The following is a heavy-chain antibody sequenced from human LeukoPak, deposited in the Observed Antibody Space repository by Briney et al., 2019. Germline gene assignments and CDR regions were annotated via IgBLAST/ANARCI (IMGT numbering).Heavy chain of an antibody. J-gene: IGHJ4*02. Sequence: GGSLRLSCAASGFSFSGYGMSWVRQAPGKGLEWVSAISGSGGSTYYADSVKGRFTISRDNSKNTLYLQMNGLRAVDTALYYCAKGGDYYGSGSYIDYWGQGALVTVSS. CDR2: ISGSGGST. CDR3: AKGGDYYGSGSYIDY. CDR1: GFSFSGYG. V-gene: IGHV3-23*01. D-gene: IGHD3-10*01.